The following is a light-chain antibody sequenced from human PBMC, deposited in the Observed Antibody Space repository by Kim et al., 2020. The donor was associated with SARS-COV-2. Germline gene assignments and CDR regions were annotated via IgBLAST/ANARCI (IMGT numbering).Light chain of an antibody. CDR2: KAS. CDR1: QNVNTW. J-gene: IGKJ2*01. V-gene: IGKV1-5*03. CDR3: QQYDTYPYT. Sequence: FTSVGDRVTMTCRASQNVNTWLAWYQQKLGKAPDLLIYKASRLESGVPSRFSGSGSGTEFTLTISSLQPDDFATYYCQQYDTYPYTFGQGTKLEI.